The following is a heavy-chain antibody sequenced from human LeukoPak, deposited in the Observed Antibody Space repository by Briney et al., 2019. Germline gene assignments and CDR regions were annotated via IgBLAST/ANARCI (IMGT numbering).Heavy chain of an antibody. D-gene: IGHD2-15*01. J-gene: IGHJ3*02. Sequence: GGSLRLSCAASGFTFSSYAMTWVRQAPGKGLEWVSAIGGSGDSTYYADSVKGRFTISRDNAKNSLYLQMNSLRAEDTAVYYCAGGGGFYCSGGSCYPADAFDIWGQGTMVTVSS. CDR3: AGGGGFYCSGGSCYPADAFDI. V-gene: IGHV3-23*01. CDR2: IGGSGDST. CDR1: GFTFSSYA.